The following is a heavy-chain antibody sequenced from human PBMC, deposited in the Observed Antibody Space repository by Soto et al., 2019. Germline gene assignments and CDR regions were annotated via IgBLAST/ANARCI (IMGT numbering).Heavy chain of an antibody. V-gene: IGHV3-23*01. CDR1: GFTFSSYA. Sequence: GGSLRLSCAASGFTFSSYAMSWVRQAPGKGLEWVSAISGSGGSTYYADSVKGRFTISRDNSKNTLYLQMNSLRAEDTAVYYCAKVRMGVVRGGENYWGQGTLVTVSS. CDR3: AKVRMGVVRGGENY. D-gene: IGHD3-10*01. CDR2: ISGSGGST. J-gene: IGHJ4*02.